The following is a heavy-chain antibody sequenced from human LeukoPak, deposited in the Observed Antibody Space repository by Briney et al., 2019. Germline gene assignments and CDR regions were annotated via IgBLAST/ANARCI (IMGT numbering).Heavy chain of an antibody. CDR1: GGTFSSYA. Sequence: ASVKVSCKASGGTFSSYAISWVRQAPGQGVEGMGRIIPILGIANYAQKFQGRVTITADKSTSTAYMELSSLRSEDTAVYYCAREGPVGSQGYWGQGTLVTVSS. D-gene: IGHD4-23*01. J-gene: IGHJ4*02. V-gene: IGHV1-69*04. CDR3: AREGPVGSQGY. CDR2: IIPILGIA.